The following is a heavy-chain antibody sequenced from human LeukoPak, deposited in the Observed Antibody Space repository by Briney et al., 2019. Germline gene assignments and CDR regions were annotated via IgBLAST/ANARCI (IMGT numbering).Heavy chain of an antibody. J-gene: IGHJ4*02. Sequence: SETLSLTCTVSGGSISSNNYYWGWIRQPPGKGLEWIASIYYSGGTYYNPSLRSRVTISVDTSKNQFSLKLTSVTAADTAVYYCARVDISGYNLGVYFDYWGQGTLVTVSS. D-gene: IGHD5-12*01. CDR3: ARVDISGYNLGVYFDY. CDR2: IYYSGGT. CDR1: GGSISSNNYY. V-gene: IGHV4-39*07.